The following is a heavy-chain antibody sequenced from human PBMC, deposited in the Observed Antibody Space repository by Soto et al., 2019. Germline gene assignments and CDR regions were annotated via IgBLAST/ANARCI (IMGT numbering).Heavy chain of an antibody. V-gene: IGHV4-39*01. J-gene: IGHJ6*02. CDR3: ARGSSSWYFYYGMDV. CDR2: IYYSGST. Sequence: SETLSLTCTVSGGSISSSSYYWGWIRQPPGKGLEWIGSIYYSGSTYYNPSLKSRVTISVDTPKNQFSLKLSSVTAADTAVYYCARGSSSWYFYYGMDVWGQGTTVTVSS. D-gene: IGHD6-13*01. CDR1: GGSISSSSYY.